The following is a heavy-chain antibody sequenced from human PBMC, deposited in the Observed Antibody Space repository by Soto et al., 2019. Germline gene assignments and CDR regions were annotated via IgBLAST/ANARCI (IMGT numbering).Heavy chain of an antibody. Sequence: GGALRLSCAASGFTFSDYYKSWIRQAPGKGLEWLSYISSSATYAIYADSVKGRFILSRDNAKNSLYLQMNSLSDDDTAVYYCARNNSSGYLDSWGQGTLVTVSS. D-gene: IGHD3-22*01. CDR2: ISSSATYA. CDR3: ARNNSSGYLDS. V-gene: IGHV3-11*06. CDR1: GFTFSDYY. J-gene: IGHJ4*02.